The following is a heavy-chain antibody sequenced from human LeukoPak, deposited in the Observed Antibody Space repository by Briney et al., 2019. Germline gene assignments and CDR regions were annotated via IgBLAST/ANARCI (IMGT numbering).Heavy chain of an antibody. D-gene: IGHD3-10*01. V-gene: IGHV3-30*04. Sequence: PGRSLRLSCVASGFTFTSYTMHWVRQAPGKGLEWVAVISYEGSNTFYADSVKGRFTISRYNSKNTLYLQMNSLRGEDTAVYYYAKVGGRNAESYYYGMNVWGQGTTVTVSS. CDR3: AKVGGRNAESYYYGMNV. CDR2: ISYEGSNT. CDR1: GFTFTSYT. J-gene: IGHJ6*02.